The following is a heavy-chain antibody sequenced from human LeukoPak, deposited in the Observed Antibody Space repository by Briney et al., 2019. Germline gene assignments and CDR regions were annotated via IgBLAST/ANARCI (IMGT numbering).Heavy chain of an antibody. CDR2: ISGSGGST. D-gene: IGHD1-26*01. CDR3: AKDHASRIVGAKNAFDI. Sequence: GGSLRLSCAASGFTFSSYAMSWVRQAPGKGLEWVSTISGSGGSTYYADSVKGRFTISRDNSKNTLYLQMSSLRAEDTAVYYCAKDHASRIVGAKNAFDIWGQGTMVTVSS. V-gene: IGHV3-23*01. CDR1: GFTFSSYA. J-gene: IGHJ3*02.